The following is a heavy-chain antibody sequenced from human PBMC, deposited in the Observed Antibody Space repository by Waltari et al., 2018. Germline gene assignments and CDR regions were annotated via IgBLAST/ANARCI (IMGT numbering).Heavy chain of an antibody. CDR2: ISYEGSDK. J-gene: IGHJ3*01. V-gene: IGHV3-30*03. D-gene: IGHD1-1*01. CDR3: ATTIISPGAFDV. Sequence: QVQLVESGGGVVQSGGSLRLSCAASGFTFSDRGMHGVRPAPGKGLGWVAFISYEGSDKVFGVSVKGRFTISRDNAKNTVSLLMNSLKSEDTAVYYCATTIISPGAFDVWGQGTMVSVSS. CDR1: GFTFSDRG.